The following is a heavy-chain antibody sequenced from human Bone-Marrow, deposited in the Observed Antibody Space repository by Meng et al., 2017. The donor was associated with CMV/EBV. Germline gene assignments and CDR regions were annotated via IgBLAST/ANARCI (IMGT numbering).Heavy chain of an antibody. CDR3: ARDSPDYGDYLFDY. CDR1: GSTVSSNY. D-gene: IGHD4-17*01. V-gene: IGHV3-53*01. Sequence: GESLKISCAASGSTVSSNYMSWVRQAPGKGLECVSVIYSAGSTYYADSVKGRFTISRDNSKNTLYLQMNSLRAEDTAVYYCARDSPDYGDYLFDYWGQGVLVTVSS. CDR2: IYSAGST. J-gene: IGHJ4*02.